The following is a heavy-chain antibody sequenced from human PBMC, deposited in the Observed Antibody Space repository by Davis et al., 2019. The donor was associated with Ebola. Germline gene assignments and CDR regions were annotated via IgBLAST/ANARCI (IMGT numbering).Heavy chain of an antibody. V-gene: IGHV3-7*01. CDR1: GVMFSRYW. Sequence: GESLKISCAASGVMFSRYWMSWVRQAPGKGLEWVANIKEDGSATNYVDSVKGRFTISIDNAKKSLYLQLNSLRADDTAMYYCARDYYDNSGDGFDIWGQGTMVTVSS. D-gene: IGHD3-22*01. J-gene: IGHJ3*02. CDR2: IKEDGSAT. CDR3: ARDYYDNSGDGFDI.